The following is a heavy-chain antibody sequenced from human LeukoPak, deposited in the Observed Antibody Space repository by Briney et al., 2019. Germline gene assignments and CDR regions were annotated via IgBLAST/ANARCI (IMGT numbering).Heavy chain of an antibody. CDR1: GGSLSRYY. V-gene: IGHV4-59*01. CDR3: ARGGWRSEENWFDP. J-gene: IGHJ5*02. Sequence: SETLSLTCTVSGGSLSRYYWSWLRQPPGKGLEWIGYIYYSGSTNYNPSLKSRVTISVDPSKNQFTMKLSSVTGADTAVYYCARGGWRSEENWFDPWGQGTLVTVSS. CDR2: IYYSGST. D-gene: IGHD2-15*01.